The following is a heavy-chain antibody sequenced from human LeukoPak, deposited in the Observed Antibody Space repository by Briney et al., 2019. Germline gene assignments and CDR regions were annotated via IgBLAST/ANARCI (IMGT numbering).Heavy chain of an antibody. CDR1: GFTFNDHY. D-gene: IGHD3-3*01. CDR2: ISSNDHSR. J-gene: IGHJ5*02. V-gene: IGHV3-11*04. Sequence: PGGSLRLSCAASGFTFNDHYMIWIRQAPGKGLEWVSYISSNDHSRHYADSVKGRFTISRDNAKNSLYLQMNSLRAEDTAVYYCARDLATIFGVVIPRGSGWFDPWGQGTLVTVSS. CDR3: ARDLATIFGVVIPRGSGWFDP.